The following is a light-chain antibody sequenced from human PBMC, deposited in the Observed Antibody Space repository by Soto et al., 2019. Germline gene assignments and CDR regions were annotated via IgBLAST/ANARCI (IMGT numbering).Light chain of an antibody. Sequence: EVVLTQSPGTLSLSPGDRATLSCRASQSVSGGYVAWYQQKPGQVPRLLIHAGSSRATGIPARFSGSGSGTDFTLTITRLEPEDSAVYYCQQCGLPPFTFGPGTKVDI. CDR2: AGS. CDR1: QSVSGGY. CDR3: QQCGLPPFT. J-gene: IGKJ3*01. V-gene: IGKV3-20*01.